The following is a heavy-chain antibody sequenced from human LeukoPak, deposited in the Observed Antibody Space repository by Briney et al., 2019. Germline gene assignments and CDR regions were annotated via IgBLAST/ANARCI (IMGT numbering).Heavy chain of an antibody. Sequence: GGSLRLSCAASGFTFSSYWMSWVRQAPGKGLEWVANIKQDGSEKYYVDSMKGRFTISRDNAKNSLYVQMNNLRAEDTAVYYCARLIVGAIDYWGQGTLVTVSS. CDR2: IKQDGSEK. CDR1: GFTFSSYW. CDR3: ARLIVGAIDY. V-gene: IGHV3-7*01. D-gene: IGHD1-26*01. J-gene: IGHJ4*02.